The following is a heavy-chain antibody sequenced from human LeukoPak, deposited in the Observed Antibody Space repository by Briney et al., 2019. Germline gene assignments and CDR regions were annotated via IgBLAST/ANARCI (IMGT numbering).Heavy chain of an antibody. V-gene: IGHV4-34*01. J-gene: IGHJ4*02. CDR2: IYYSGST. CDR1: GGSFSGYY. Sequence: PSETLSLTCAVYGGSFSGYYWSWIRQPPGKGLEWIGSIYYSGSTYYNPSLKSRVTISVDTSKNQFSLKLSSVTAADTAVYYCARQGIVVVPAAMLALDYFDYWGQGTLVTVSS. D-gene: IGHD2-2*01. CDR3: ARQGIVVVPAAMLALDYFDY.